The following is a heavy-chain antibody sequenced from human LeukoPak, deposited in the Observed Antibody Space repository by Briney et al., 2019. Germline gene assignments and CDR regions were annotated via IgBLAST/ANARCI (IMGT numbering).Heavy chain of an antibody. CDR3: ASWPGYSSGWFYFDY. CDR2: MNQDGSDK. D-gene: IGHD6-19*01. CDR1: GFTLSSYW. J-gene: IGHJ4*02. Sequence: GGSLRLSCAASGFTLSSYWMSWVRQAPGKGLEWVANMNQDGSDKNYVDSVKGRFTISRDNAKNSLYLQMNSLRAEDTGVYYCASWPGYSSGWFYFDYWGQGTLVTVSS. V-gene: IGHV3-7*01.